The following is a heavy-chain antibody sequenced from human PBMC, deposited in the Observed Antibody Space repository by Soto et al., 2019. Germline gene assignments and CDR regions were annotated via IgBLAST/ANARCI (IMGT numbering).Heavy chain of an antibody. J-gene: IGHJ4*02. CDR1: GGSISTGGCY. CDR2: IYYSGST. D-gene: IGHD4-17*01. CDR3: EREGYGDSNDCDY. V-gene: IGHV4-31*03. Sequence: QVQLQESGPGLVKPSQTLFLTCTVSGGSISTGGCYWSWIRQHPGKGLEWIGYIYYSGSTYYNPSLKSRVTISVDTSKNQFSLKLSSVTAADTAVYYCEREGYGDSNDCDYWGTGTLVTVSS.